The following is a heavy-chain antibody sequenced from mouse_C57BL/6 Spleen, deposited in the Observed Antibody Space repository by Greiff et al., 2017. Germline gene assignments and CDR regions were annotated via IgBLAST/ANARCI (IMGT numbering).Heavy chain of an antibody. CDR1: GFTFSSYA. J-gene: IGHJ4*01. CDR2: ISDGGSYT. Sequence: EVQLVESGGGLVKPGGSLKLSCAASGFTFSSYAMSWVRQTPEKRLEWVATISDGGSYTYYPDNVKGRFTISRDTAKNNLYLQMSHLKSEDTAMYYCARDAMDYWGQGTSVTVSS. CDR3: ARDAMDY. V-gene: IGHV5-4*01.